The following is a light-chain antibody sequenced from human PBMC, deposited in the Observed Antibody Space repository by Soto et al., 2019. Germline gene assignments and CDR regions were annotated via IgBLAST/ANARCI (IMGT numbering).Light chain of an antibody. V-gene: IGLV2-14*03. Sequence: QSALTQPASVSGSPGQSITISCTGTSSDVGGYNYVSWYQQHPGKAPILLIYDVSNRPSGVSNRFSGSKSGNTASLTISGLQAEDEADYYCSSYTDSSTLHVVFGGGTKLTVL. J-gene: IGLJ2*01. CDR1: SSDVGGYNY. CDR3: SSYTDSSTLHVV. CDR2: DVS.